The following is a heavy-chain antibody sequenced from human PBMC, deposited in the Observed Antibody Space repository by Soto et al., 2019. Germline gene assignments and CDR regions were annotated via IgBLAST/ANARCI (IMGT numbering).Heavy chain of an antibody. CDR2: IYYSGST. CDR3: ARDLRGAVGRYYFDY. V-gene: IGHV4-30-4*01. CDR1: GGSISSGDYY. Sequence: QVQLQESGPGLVKPSQTLSLTCTVSGGSISSGDYYWSWIRQPPGKGLEWIGYIYYSGSTYYNPSLKRRVTISVDTSKNQFSLKLSSVTAADTAVYYCARDLRGAVGRYYFDYWGQGTLVTVSS. J-gene: IGHJ4*02. D-gene: IGHD3-10*01.